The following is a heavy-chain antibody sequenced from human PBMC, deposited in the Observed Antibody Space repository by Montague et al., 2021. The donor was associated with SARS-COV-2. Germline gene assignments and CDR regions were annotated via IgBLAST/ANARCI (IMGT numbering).Heavy chain of an antibody. CDR2: IDWDDDK. Sequence: VKPTQTLTLTCTFSGSSLTTSAMCVSWIRQPPGKAPEWLARIDWDDDKHYNASLKTRLTISKDTSKNHVVLTMTNMDPVDTGTYYCARSGQPAGSYAPLGYYGLDVWGRGTTVIVSS. D-gene: IGHD1-26*01. CDR3: ARSGQPAGSYAPLGYYGLDV. V-gene: IGHV2-70*11. J-gene: IGHJ6*02. CDR1: GSSLTTSAMC.